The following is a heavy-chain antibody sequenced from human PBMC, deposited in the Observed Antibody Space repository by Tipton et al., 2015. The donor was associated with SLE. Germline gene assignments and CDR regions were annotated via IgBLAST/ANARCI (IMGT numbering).Heavy chain of an antibody. D-gene: IGHD6-13*01. CDR1: DGSISDYY. V-gene: IGHV4-4*07. CDR2: IYASGST. CDR3: ARQEVRIAAAGWGWFDP. Sequence: TLSLTCTVSDGSISDYYWTWIRQPAGEGLEWIGRIYASGSTNYNPSLQSRVTMSVDTSKNHFSLNLSSVTAADTAIYYRARQEVRIAAAGWGWFDPWGQGTLVTVSS. J-gene: IGHJ5*02.